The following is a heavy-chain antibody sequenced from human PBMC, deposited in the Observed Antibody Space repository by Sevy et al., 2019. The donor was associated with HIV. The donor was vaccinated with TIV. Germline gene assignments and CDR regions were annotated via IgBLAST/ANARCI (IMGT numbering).Heavy chain of an antibody. V-gene: IGHV3-53*01. CDR1: GLTVSSNY. D-gene: IGHD6-13*01. J-gene: IGHJ4*02. CDR2: IYSGGAT. Sequence: GGALRLSCAVSGLTVSSNYMSWVRQAPGKGLEWVSLIYSGGATYYADSVNGRFTISGDDSKNTLYLQMDSLRAEDTAVYYCARGGLDSNWFRSLDYWGRGTLVTVSS. CDR3: ARGGLDSNWFRSLDY.